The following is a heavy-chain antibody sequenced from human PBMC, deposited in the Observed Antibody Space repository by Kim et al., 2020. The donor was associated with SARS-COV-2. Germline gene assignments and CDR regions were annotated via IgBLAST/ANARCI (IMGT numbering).Heavy chain of an antibody. CDR1: GFTFSSYA. CDR3: ARGGRNTIVVVPAAIDY. CDR2: ISYDGSNK. D-gene: IGHD2-2*01. V-gene: IGHV3-30-3*01. Sequence: GGSLRLSCAASGFTFSSYAMHWVRQAPGKGLEWVAVISYDGSNKYYADSVKGRFTISRDNSKNTLYLQMNSLRAEGTAVYYCARGGRNTIVVVPAAIDYWGQGTLVTVSS. J-gene: IGHJ4*02.